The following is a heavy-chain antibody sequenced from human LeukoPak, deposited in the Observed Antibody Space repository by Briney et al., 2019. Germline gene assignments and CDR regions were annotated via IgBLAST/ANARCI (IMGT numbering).Heavy chain of an antibody. J-gene: IGHJ6*03. CDR3: ARGLRGIVVVPAAVVRTKYYYYYMDV. CDR1: GGSLSGYY. V-gene: IGHV4-34*01. Sequence: SETLSLTCAVYGGSLSGYYWSWIRQPPGKGLEWIGEINHSGSTNYNPSLKSRVTISVDTSKNQFSLKLSSVTAADTAVYYCARGLRGIVVVPAAVVRTKYYYYYMDVWGKGTTVTVSS. D-gene: IGHD2-2*01. CDR2: INHSGST.